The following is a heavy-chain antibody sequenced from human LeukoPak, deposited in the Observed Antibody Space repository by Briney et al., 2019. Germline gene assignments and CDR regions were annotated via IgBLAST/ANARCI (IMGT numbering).Heavy chain of an antibody. V-gene: IGHV3-49*03. CDR3: TRAEFDTSLAGIDY. CDR2: IRSKAYGGTT. Sequence: GGSLRLSCTASGFTFGDYAMSWFRQAPGKGLEWVGFIRSKAYGGTTEYAASVKGRFTISRDDSKSIAYLQMNSLKTEDTAVYYCTRAEFDTSLAGIDYWGQGTLVTVSS. D-gene: IGHD6-19*01. CDR1: GFTFGDYA. J-gene: IGHJ4*02.